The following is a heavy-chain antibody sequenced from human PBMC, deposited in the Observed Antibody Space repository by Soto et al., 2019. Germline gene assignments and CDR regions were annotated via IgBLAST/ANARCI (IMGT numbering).Heavy chain of an antibody. V-gene: IGHV4-34*01. CDR1: GGSFSGYY. CDR2: INHSGST. Sequence: QVQLQQWGAGLLKPSETLSLTCAVYGGSFSGYYWSWIRQPPGKGLEWIGEINHSGSTNYNPSLKSRVTIPVDTSKNQFSLKLSSVTAADTAVYYCARVATIGTIDYWGQGTLVTVSS. D-gene: IGHD5-12*01. J-gene: IGHJ4*02. CDR3: ARVATIGTIDY.